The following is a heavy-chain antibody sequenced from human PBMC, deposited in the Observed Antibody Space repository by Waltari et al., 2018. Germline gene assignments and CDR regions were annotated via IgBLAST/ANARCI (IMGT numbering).Heavy chain of an antibody. CDR1: GFTFSSYG. J-gene: IGHJ4*02. Sequence: QVQLVESGGGVVQPGGSLRLSCAASGFTFSSYGMHWVRQAPGKGLEWVAFIRYDGSNKYYADSVKGRFTISRDNSKNTLYLQMNSLRAEDTAVYYCAKPPLAGGQGTLVTVSS. V-gene: IGHV3-30*02. CDR2: IRYDGSNK. CDR3: AKPPLA.